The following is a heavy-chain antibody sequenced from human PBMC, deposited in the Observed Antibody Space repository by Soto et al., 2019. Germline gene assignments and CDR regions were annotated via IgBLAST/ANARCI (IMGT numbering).Heavy chain of an antibody. CDR2: INPNSGDT. Sequence: ASVKVSCKASGYTFTGYYMHWVRQAPGQGLEWMGWINPNSGDTNYAQKFQGWVTMTRDTSISTAYMELSRLRSEDTAVYYCARSIAATDAFDIWGQGTMVTVSS. D-gene: IGHD6-6*01. CDR3: ARSIAATDAFDI. J-gene: IGHJ3*02. V-gene: IGHV1-2*04. CDR1: GYTFTGYY.